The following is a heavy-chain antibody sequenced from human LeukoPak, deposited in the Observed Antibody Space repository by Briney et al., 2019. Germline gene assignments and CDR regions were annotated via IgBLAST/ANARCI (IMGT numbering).Heavy chain of an antibody. D-gene: IGHD6-6*01. CDR2: ISSSSSYI. CDR3: ASHQKLIAARRYYYYYMDV. V-gene: IGHV3-21*01. CDR1: GFTFSSYS. J-gene: IGHJ6*03. Sequence: PGGSLRLSCAASGFTFSSYSMNWVRQAPGKGLEWVSSISSSSSYIYYADSVKGRFTISRDNAKNSLYLQMNSLRAEDTAVYYCASHQKLIAARRYYYYYMDVWGKGTTVTVSS.